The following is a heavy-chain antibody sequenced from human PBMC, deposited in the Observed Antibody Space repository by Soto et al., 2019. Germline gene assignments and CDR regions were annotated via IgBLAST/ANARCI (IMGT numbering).Heavy chain of an antibody. Sequence: QVQLVESGGGVVQPGRSLRLSCAASGFTFSSYGMHWVRQAPGKGLEWVAVISYDGSNKYYADSVKGRFTISRDNSKNTLYLQMNSLRAEDTAVYYCAKDFAGVVTACMDVWGQGTTVTVSS. V-gene: IGHV3-30*18. D-gene: IGHD2-21*02. J-gene: IGHJ6*02. CDR2: ISYDGSNK. CDR3: AKDFAGVVTACMDV. CDR1: GFTFSSYG.